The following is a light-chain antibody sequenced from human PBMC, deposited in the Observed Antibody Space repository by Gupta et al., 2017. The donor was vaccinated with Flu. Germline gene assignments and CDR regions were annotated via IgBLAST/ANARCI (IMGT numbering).Light chain of an antibody. J-gene: IGKJ3*01. CDR1: QRVSSSF. CDR2: GAS. CDR3: QQYGDSPFT. V-gene: IGKV3-20*01. Sequence: VLTQSPGTLSLPPGERATLSCRASQRVSSSFLAWYQQKPGQAPRLLSYGASSRATGIPDRFGGSGFGTDFTLTISRLEPEDFAVYYCQQYGDSPFTFGPGTKVDIK.